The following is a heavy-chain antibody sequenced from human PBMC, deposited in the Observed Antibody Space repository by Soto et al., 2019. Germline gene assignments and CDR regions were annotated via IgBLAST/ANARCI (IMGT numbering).Heavy chain of an antibody. V-gene: IGHV6-1*01. D-gene: IGHD3-10*01. CDR1: GDSVSSNSAA. J-gene: IGHJ3*02. CDR3: ARERGVLSEAFDI. Sequence: QVQLQQSGPGLVKPSQTLSLTCAISGDSVSSNSAAWNWLRQSPSLGLEWLGRTYYRSKWYNDYAPSVKSQITINPDTSRNQFSLQLNSVTPEDTAVYYCARERGVLSEAFDIWGQGTVVTVSS. CDR2: TYYRSKWYN.